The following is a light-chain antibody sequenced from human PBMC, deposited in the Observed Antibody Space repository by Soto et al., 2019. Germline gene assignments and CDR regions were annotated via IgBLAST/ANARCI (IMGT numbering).Light chain of an antibody. J-gene: IGKJ1*01. CDR3: QQYDSLWT. Sequence: DIQMTQSPSTLSASVGDRVTITCRASQSISGYLAWYQQRPGKAPQLLIYDASSLQTGVPSRFSGSGSGTEFTPTISSLQPDDFATYDCQQYDSLWTFGQGTKVDIK. CDR1: QSISGY. CDR2: DAS. V-gene: IGKV1-5*01.